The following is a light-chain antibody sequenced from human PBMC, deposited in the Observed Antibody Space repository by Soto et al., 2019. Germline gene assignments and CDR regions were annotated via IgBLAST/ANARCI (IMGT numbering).Light chain of an antibody. Sequence: EIVMTQSPATLSVSPGERATLSCRASQSVSSNLAWYQQKPGQAPRLLIYGASTRATGIPARFSGSGSGTEFTLTISSLQSEDFAVYYCQQYNNWTLYTFGQGTMLEIK. J-gene: IGKJ2*01. CDR3: QQYNNWTLYT. CDR1: QSVSSN. CDR2: GAS. V-gene: IGKV3-15*01.